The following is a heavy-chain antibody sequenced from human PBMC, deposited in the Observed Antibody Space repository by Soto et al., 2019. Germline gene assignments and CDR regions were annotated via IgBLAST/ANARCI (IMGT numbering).Heavy chain of an antibody. Sequence: QVQLVQSGAEVKKPGSSVKVSCKASGGTFSSYAISWVRQAPGQGLEWMGGIIPIFGTANYAQKFEGSVKITADESTSRASMELSSLRSDDTAVYYCARGVPSITIFGVVDDAFDLWGQGTMVTVSS. D-gene: IGHD3-3*01. V-gene: IGHV1-69*01. J-gene: IGHJ3*01. CDR3: ARGVPSITIFGVVDDAFDL. CDR1: GGTFSSYA. CDR2: IIPIFGTA.